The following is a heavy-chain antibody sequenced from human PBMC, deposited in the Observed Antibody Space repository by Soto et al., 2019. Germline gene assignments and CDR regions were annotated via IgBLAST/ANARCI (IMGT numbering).Heavy chain of an antibody. CDR2: MNPNSGNT. D-gene: IGHD3-10*01. CDR1: GYTFTSYD. J-gene: IGHJ6*03. CDR3: ARGPNYYGSGSYYHYYYYMDV. V-gene: IGHV1-8*01. Sequence: QVQLVQSGAEVKKPGASVKVSCKASGYTFTSYDINWVRQATGQGLEWMGWMNPNSGNTGYAQKFQGRVTMTRNTSRSTAYMELSSLRSEDTAVYYCARGPNYYGSGSYYHYYYYMDVWGKGTTVTVSS.